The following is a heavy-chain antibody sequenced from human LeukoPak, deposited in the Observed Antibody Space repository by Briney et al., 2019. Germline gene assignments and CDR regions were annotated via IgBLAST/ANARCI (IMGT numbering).Heavy chain of an antibody. Sequence: SETLSLTCTVSGGSISSYSWSWIRQPPGKGLECIGYIYYSGSTNYNPSLKSRVTISVDTSKNQFSLKLSSVTAADTAVYYCASRSSIWSGYQDTLYYFDSWGQGTLVTVSS. J-gene: IGHJ4*02. V-gene: IGHV4-59*01. CDR1: GGSISSYS. D-gene: IGHD3-3*01. CDR3: ASRSSIWSGYQDTLYYFDS. CDR2: IYYSGST.